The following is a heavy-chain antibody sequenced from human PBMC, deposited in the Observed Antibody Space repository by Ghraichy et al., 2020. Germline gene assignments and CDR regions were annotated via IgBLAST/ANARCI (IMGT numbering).Heavy chain of an antibody. CDR1: GGSISSSSYY. D-gene: IGHD3-9*01. CDR2: IYYSGST. V-gene: IGHV4-39*01. Sequence: SQTLSLTCTVSGGSISSSSYYWGWIRQPPGKGLEWIGSIYYSGSTYYNPSLKSRVTISVDTSKNQFSLKLSSVTAADTAVYYCARLGLNDYDILTGSVYYYGMDVWGQGTTVTVSS. CDR3: ARLGLNDYDILTGSVYYYGMDV. J-gene: IGHJ6*02.